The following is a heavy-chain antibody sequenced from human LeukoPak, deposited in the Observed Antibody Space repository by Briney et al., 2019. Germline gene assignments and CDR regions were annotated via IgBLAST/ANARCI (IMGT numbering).Heavy chain of an antibody. J-gene: IGHJ6*03. CDR1: GFTFSSYE. CDR3: AKALWSFGESYYYMDV. D-gene: IGHD3-10*01. CDR2: SSGSGGST. Sequence: PGGSLRLSCAASGFTFSSYEMNWVRQAPGKGLEWVSASSGSGGSTYYADSVKGRFTISRDNSKNTLYLRMNSLRAEDTAVYYCAKALWSFGESYYYMDVWGKGTTVTVSS. V-gene: IGHV3-23*01.